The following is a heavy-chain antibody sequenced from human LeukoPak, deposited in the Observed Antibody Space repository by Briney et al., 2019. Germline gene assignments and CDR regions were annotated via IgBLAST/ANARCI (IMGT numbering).Heavy chain of an antibody. CDR1: GGSISSYY. Sequence: SETLSLTCTVSGGSISSYYWSWIRQPPGKGLEWIGCIYYSGSTNYNPSLKSRVTMSVDTSKNQFSLKLSSVTAADTAVYYCARGGWGSYYFDYWGQGTLVTVSS. CDR2: IYYSGST. V-gene: IGHV4-59*01. CDR3: ARGGWGSYYFDY. D-gene: IGHD3-16*01. J-gene: IGHJ4*02.